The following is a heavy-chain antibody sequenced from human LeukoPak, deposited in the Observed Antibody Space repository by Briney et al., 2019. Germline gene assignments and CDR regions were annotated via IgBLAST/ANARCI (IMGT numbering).Heavy chain of an antibody. CDR2: IIPIFGTA. D-gene: IGHD6-13*01. CDR1: GGTFSSYA. CDR3: ARDGTAVGINYDY. J-gene: IGHJ4*02. Sequence: ASVKVSCKASGGTFSSYAISWVRQAPGQGLEWMGGIIPIFGTANYAQKFQGRVTITADESTSTAYMELSRLRSDDTAVYYCARDGTAVGINYDYWGQGTLVTVSS. V-gene: IGHV1-69*13.